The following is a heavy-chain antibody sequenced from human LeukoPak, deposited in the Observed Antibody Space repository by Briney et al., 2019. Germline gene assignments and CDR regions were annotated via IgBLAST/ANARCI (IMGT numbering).Heavy chain of an antibody. CDR3: ARVVGLTGYSSSWYSGYYYYMDV. CDR1: GYTLTELS. Sequence: ASVKVSCKVSGYTLTELSMHWVRQAPGKGLEWMGGFDPEDGETIYAQKFQGRVTMTEDTSADTAYMELSSLRSEDTAVYYCARVVGLTGYSSSWYSGYYYYMDVWGKGTTVTVSS. V-gene: IGHV1-24*01. J-gene: IGHJ6*03. CDR2: FDPEDGET. D-gene: IGHD6-13*01.